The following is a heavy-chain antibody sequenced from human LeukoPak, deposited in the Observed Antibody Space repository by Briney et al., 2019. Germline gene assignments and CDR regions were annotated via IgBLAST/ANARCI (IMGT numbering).Heavy chain of an antibody. CDR1: GGTFSSYA. Sequence: LVKVSCKASGGTFSSYAISWVRQAPGQGLEWMGRIIPILGIANYAQKFQGRVTITADKSTSTAYMELSSLRSEDTAVYYCARERAAAGRGLGWFDPWGQGTLVTVSS. V-gene: IGHV1-69*04. J-gene: IGHJ5*02. D-gene: IGHD6-13*01. CDR2: IIPILGIA. CDR3: ARERAAAGRGLGWFDP.